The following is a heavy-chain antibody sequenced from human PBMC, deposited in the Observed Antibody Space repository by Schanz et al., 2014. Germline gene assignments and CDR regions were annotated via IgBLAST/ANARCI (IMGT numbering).Heavy chain of an antibody. V-gene: IGHV3-74*01. D-gene: IGHD4-17*01. CDR3: VRDTDYHFDY. CDR1: GFTFSDSW. J-gene: IGHJ4*02. CDR2: ISNDGSFT. Sequence: EVQLVESGGGLVQPGGSLRLSCAASGFTFSDSWMHWVCQAPGKGLVWVSRISNDGSFTTFADSVKGRFTISRDNAKNTLYLQMNSLRAEDTAVYYCVRDTDYHFDYWGQGTLVTVSS.